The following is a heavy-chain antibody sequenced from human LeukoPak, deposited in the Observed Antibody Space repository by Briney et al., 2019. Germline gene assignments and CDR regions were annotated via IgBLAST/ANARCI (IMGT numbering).Heavy chain of an antibody. Sequence: PGGSLRLSCAASGFTVSNNYMSWVRQAPGKGLEWVSVIYSGGSTYYADSVKGRFTISRDNSKNTLYLQMNSLRAEDTAVYYCARAVFLGYCSGTSCVDYWGRGTLVTVSS. V-gene: IGHV3-53*01. CDR1: GFTVSNNY. CDR2: IYSGGST. J-gene: IGHJ4*02. CDR3: ARAVFLGYCSGTSCVDY. D-gene: IGHD2-2*01.